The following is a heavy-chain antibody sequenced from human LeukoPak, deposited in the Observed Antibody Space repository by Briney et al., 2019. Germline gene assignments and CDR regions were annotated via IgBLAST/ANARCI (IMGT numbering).Heavy chain of an antibody. J-gene: IGHJ4*02. D-gene: IGHD5-18*01. CDR1: GGSISSYY. Sequence: SETLSLTCTVSGGSISSYYWSWIRRPPGKGLEWIGYIYYSGSTNYNPSLKSRVTISVDTSKNQFSLKLSPVTAADTAVYYCARGYSYGLPFDYWGQGTLVTVSS. CDR3: ARGYSYGLPFDY. V-gene: IGHV4-59*01. CDR2: IYYSGST.